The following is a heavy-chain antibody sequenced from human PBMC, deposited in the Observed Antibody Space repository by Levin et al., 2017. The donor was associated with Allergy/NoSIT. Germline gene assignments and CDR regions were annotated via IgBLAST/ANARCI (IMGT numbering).Heavy chain of an antibody. CDR1: GFTFTIYD. Sequence: GESLKISCKASGFTFTIYDIHWVRQAPGQGLEWVGRLNPNTGGTDSAQKFMGRVTMTRDTSTTTAFMELTRLRPDDTAIYYCARETIAAPPYNWFDTWGLGALVTVSS. CDR3: ARETIAAPPYNWFDT. D-gene: IGHD6-13*01. V-gene: IGHV1-2*06. CDR2: LNPNTGGT. J-gene: IGHJ5*02.